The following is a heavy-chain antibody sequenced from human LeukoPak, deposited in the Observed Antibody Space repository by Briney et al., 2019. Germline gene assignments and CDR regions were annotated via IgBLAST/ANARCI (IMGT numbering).Heavy chain of an antibody. J-gene: IGHJ4*02. CDR3: ARGYTSGWYPDY. Sequence: ASVKVSFKASGYTFTGYYMHWVRQAPGQGLEWMGWINPNSGGTNYAQKFQGRVTMTRDTSISTAYMELNSLRSDDTAVYYCARGYTSGWYPDYWGQGTLVTVSS. CDR1: GYTFTGYY. D-gene: IGHD6-19*01. CDR2: INPNSGGT. V-gene: IGHV1-2*02.